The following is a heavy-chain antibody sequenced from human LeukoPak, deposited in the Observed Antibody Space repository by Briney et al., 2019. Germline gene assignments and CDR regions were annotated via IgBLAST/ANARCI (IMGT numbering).Heavy chain of an antibody. V-gene: IGHV3-48*02. D-gene: IGHD1-26*01. CDR2: ISGSSSTI. CDR3: ARGAHASDY. J-gene: IGHJ4*02. Sequence: GGSLRLSCAASGFTFSNYNMNWVRQAPGKGLEWVSFISGSSSTIFYADSVKGRFTISRGNAKNSLYLQMNSLRDEDTAVYYCARGAHASDYWGQGTLVTVSS. CDR1: GFTFSNYN.